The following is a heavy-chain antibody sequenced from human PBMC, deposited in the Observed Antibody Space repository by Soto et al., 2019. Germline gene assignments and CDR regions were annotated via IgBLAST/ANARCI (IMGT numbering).Heavy chain of an antibody. CDR1: CYTLTSYG. CDR2: ISAYNGNT. CDR3: ARVYSSSWIDGTRHNWFDP. D-gene: IGHD6-13*01. Sequence: ASVKVSCKASCYTLTSYGISWVRHAPGQGLEWMGWISAYNGNTNYAQKLQGRVTMTTDTSTSTAYMELRSLRSDETAVYYCARVYSSSWIDGTRHNWFDPWGQGSLDTVSS. J-gene: IGHJ5*02. V-gene: IGHV1-18*04.